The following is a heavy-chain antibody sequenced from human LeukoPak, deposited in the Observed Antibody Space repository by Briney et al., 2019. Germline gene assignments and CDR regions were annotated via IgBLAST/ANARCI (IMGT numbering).Heavy chain of an antibody. J-gene: IGHJ4*02. CDR1: GFTFDDYA. D-gene: IGHD1-26*01. Sequence: GRSLRLSCAASGFTFDDYAMHWVRQAPGKGLEWVSGISWNSGSIGYADSVKGRFIISRDNAKNSLYLQMNSLRAEDTALYYCAKGSGSYYSLDYWGQGTLVTVSS. CDR2: ISWNSGSI. CDR3: AKGSGSYYSLDY. V-gene: IGHV3-9*01.